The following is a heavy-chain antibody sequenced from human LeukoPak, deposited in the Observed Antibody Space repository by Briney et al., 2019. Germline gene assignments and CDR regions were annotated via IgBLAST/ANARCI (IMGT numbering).Heavy chain of an antibody. CDR1: GFTFSSYA. CDR2: ISGSGGST. J-gene: IGHJ4*02. D-gene: IGHD1-7*01. Sequence: GGSLRLSCAASGFTFSSYAMSWVRQAPGKGLEWVSAISGSGGSTYYADSVKGRFTISRDNSRNTLYLQMNSLRAEDTAVYYCAMPYELGPGYYFDYWGQGTLVTVSS. V-gene: IGHV3-23*01. CDR3: AMPYELGPGYYFDY.